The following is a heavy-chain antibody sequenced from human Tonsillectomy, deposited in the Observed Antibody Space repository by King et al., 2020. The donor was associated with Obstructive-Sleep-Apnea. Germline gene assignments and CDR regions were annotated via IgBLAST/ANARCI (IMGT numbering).Heavy chain of an antibody. CDR2: IKNYCGTT. J-gene: IGHJ3*01. V-gene: IGHV3-15*01. CDR3: TTDWGSGRYYVRAFDV. D-gene: IGHD1-26*01. Sequence: QLVQSGGGLVQPGGSLRLSCAASGFTFSNAWMNWVRQAPGKGLGWGCRIKNYCGTTDYAAPVNGRLTISRDDSKNTLYLKMNSPKTEDTSVYYCTTDWGSGRYYVRAFDVWGQGTMVTVSS. CDR1: GFTFSNAW.